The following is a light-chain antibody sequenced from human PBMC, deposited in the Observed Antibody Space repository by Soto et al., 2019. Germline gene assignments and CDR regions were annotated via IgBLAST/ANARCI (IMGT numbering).Light chain of an antibody. CDR2: AAS. Sequence: DIQMTQSPSSLSASVGDRVTITCRASQTINNYVIWYHQKPGEAPNLLIYAASTLQSGVPSRFSGSGSGTDFTLTVSSLQPEDFGSYYCQQTYNSGTFGQGTKVEIK. J-gene: IGKJ1*01. V-gene: IGKV1-39*01. CDR1: QTINNY. CDR3: QQTYNSGT.